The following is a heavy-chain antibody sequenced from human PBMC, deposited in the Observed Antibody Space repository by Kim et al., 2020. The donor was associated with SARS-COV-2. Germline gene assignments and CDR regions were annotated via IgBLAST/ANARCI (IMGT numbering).Heavy chain of an antibody. CDR3: ARREWLENWFDP. Sequence: ASVKVSCKASGYTFTSYDINWVRQATGQGLEWMGWMNPNSGNTGYAQKFQGRVTMTRNTSISTAYMELSSLRSEDTAVYYCARREWLENWFDPWGQGTLVTVSS. CDR2: MNPNSGNT. CDR1: GYTFTSYD. V-gene: IGHV1-8*01. D-gene: IGHD6-19*01. J-gene: IGHJ5*02.